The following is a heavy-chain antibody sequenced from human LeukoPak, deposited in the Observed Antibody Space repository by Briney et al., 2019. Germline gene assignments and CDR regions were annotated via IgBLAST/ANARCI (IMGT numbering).Heavy chain of an antibody. V-gene: IGHV4-4*07. D-gene: IGHD6-19*01. J-gene: IGHJ4*02. CDR2: IHTSGST. CDR3: ATRDISSGWSFDY. Sequence: SETLSLTCTVSSGPINNYHWSWLRQPAGKGLECIGQIHTSGSTNYNPPLKSRVTMSIDTPENQFSLTIRSVTAADTAVYYCATRDISSGWSFDYWGQGTLVTVSS. CDR1: SGPINNYH.